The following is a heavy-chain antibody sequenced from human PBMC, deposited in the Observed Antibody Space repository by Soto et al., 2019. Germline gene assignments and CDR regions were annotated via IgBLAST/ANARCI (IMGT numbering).Heavy chain of an antibody. Sequence: PSETLSLTCTVSGGSISSYYWSWIRQPAGKGLEWIGRIYTSGSTNYNPSLESRVTMSVDTSKNQFSLKLSSVTAADTAVYYCARDVRSSSWYDAFDIWGQGTMVTVSS. D-gene: IGHD6-13*01. CDR3: ARDVRSSSWYDAFDI. CDR1: GGSISSYY. V-gene: IGHV4-4*07. J-gene: IGHJ3*02. CDR2: IYTSGST.